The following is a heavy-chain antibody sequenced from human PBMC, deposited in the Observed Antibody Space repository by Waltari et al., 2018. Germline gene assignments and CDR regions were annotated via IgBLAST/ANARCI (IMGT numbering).Heavy chain of an antibody. CDR2: IYWNDDK. Sequence: QITLKESGPTLVKPTQTLTLTCTFSGFSLSTSGVGVGWIRQPPGKALEWLALIYWNDDKRYSPSLKSRLTITKDTSKNQVVLTMTNMDPVDTATYYCAHDSTISGDEHWYFDLWGRGTLVTVSS. J-gene: IGHJ2*01. V-gene: IGHV2-5*01. CDR1: GFSLSTSGVG. CDR3: AHDSTISGDEHWYFDL. D-gene: IGHD2-8*01.